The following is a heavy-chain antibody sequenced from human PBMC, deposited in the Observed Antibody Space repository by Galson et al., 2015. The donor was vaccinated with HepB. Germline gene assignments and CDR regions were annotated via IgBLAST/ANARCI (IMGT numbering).Heavy chain of an antibody. CDR3: ARDLEDIVATGVLDY. J-gene: IGHJ4*02. CDR2: INPSGGST. Sequence: SVKVSCKASGYTFTSYYMHWVRQAPGQGLEWMGIINPSGGSTSYAQKLQGRVTMTRDTSTSTVYMELSSLRSEDTAVYYCARDLEDIVATGVLDYWGQETLVTVSS. V-gene: IGHV1-46*04. D-gene: IGHD5-12*01. CDR1: GYTFTSYY.